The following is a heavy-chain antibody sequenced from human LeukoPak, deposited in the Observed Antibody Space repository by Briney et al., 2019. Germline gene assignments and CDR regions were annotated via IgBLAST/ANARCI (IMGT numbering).Heavy chain of an antibody. J-gene: IGHJ4*02. CDR2: IYSGGST. Sequence: QPGGSLRLSCTVSGFTVSSNYMSWVRQAPGKGLEWVSVIYSGGSTYYADSVKGRFTISRDNSKNTLYLQMNSLRAEDTAVYYCAKVVSMSGYDYPPGGEDYWGQGTLVTVSS. D-gene: IGHD5-12*01. CDR1: GFTVSSNY. CDR3: AKVVSMSGYDYPPGGEDY. V-gene: IGHV3-53*01.